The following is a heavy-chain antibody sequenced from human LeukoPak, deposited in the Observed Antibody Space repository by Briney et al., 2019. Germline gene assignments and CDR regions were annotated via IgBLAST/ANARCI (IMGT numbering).Heavy chain of an antibody. J-gene: IGHJ6*03. CDR3: ASASYGHYYYYYMDV. D-gene: IGHD1-26*01. V-gene: IGHV3-21*01. CDR1: GFTFSSYS. Sequence: PGGSLRLSCAASGFTFSSYSMNWVRQAPGKGLEWVSSISSSSSYIYYADSVKGRFTISRDNAKNSLYLQMNSLRAEDTAVYYCASASYGHYYYYYMDVWGKGTTVTVSS. CDR2: ISSSSSYI.